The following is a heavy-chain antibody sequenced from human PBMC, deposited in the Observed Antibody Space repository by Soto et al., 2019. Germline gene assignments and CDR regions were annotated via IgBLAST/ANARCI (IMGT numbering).Heavy chain of an antibody. CDR3: ARATIFGQLGSDP. Sequence: SETLSLTCTVSGGSISSGDYYWSWIRQPPGKGLEWIGYIYYSGSTYYNPSLKSRVTISVDTSKNQFSLKLSSVTAADTAVYYCARATIFGQLGSDPWGQGTLVTVSS. V-gene: IGHV4-30-4*01. CDR1: GGSISSGDYY. CDR2: IYYSGST. J-gene: IGHJ5*02. D-gene: IGHD3-3*01.